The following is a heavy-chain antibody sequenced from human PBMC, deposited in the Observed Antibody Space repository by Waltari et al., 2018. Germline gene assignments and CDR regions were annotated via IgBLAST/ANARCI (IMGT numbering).Heavy chain of an antibody. CDR2: IRHTGDT. Sequence: QVQPQESGPGLVKSSETLSLTCTVSGVSVSGYFWNWIRQAPGKGPEWIGYIRHTGDTKQNPSLKSRVTMSVDTSRNDFSLRLSSVTAADTAVYYCALWESGWRAFRFWGQGTLGTVSS. V-gene: IGHV4-59*08. D-gene: IGHD6-19*01. J-gene: IGHJ4*03. CDR1: GVSVSGYF. CDR3: ALWESGWRAFRF.